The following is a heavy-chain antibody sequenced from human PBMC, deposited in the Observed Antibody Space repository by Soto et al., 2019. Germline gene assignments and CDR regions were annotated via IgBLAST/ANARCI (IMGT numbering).Heavy chain of an antibody. J-gene: IGHJ6*02. Sequence: QVQLVQSGAEVKKPGASVKVSCKASGYTFTSYDINWVRQATGQGLEWMGWMNPNSGNTGYAQKFQGRVTMTRNTTISKAYMELSSLRSEYTAVYYCARAPVLRFLEWLSPAEGHSMDVWGQGTTVTVSS. D-gene: IGHD3-3*01. CDR2: MNPNSGNT. CDR3: ARAPVLRFLEWLSPAEGHSMDV. CDR1: GYTFTSYD. V-gene: IGHV1-8*01.